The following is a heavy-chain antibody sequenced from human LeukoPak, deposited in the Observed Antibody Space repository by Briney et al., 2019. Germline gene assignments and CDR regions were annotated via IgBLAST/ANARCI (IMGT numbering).Heavy chain of an antibody. Sequence: SSETLSLTCAVSGYSISSGYYWGWIRQPPGKGLQWIASMYQSGSTYYNPSLKSRVTISLDPSKNQCSLKLSSVTAADTAVYYCARHKDRAYFDYWGLGTLVTVSS. CDR1: GYSISSGYY. CDR2: MYQSGST. V-gene: IGHV4-38-2*01. D-gene: IGHD3-16*01. J-gene: IGHJ4*02. CDR3: ARHKDRAYFDY.